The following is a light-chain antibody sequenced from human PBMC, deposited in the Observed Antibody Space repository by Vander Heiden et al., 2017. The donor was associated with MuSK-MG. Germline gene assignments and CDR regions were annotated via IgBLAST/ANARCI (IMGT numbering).Light chain of an antibody. CDR2: GAS. V-gene: IGKV3-20*01. CDR1: QSVSSSY. J-gene: IGKJ1*01. CDR3: QQYGSSPRT. Sequence: EIVLTQSPGTLSLSPGERATLSCRASQSVSSSYLAWYQQKPGQAPRLRIYGASSRATGIPDRFSGSGSGTAFTLTISRLEPEDFAVYYCQQYGSSPRTCGQGTKVEIK.